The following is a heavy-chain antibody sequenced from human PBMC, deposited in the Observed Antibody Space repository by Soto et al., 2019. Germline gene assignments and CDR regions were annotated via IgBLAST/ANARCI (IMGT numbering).Heavy chain of an antibody. J-gene: IGHJ6*02. V-gene: IGHV3-74*01. CDR1: GFTFSPYW. Sequence: HPGGSLRLSCAASGFTFSPYWMHWVRQDPGEGLVWVSHINSDGSRTSYADSAKGRFTISRDNAKNTLYLQMNSLRAEDTAVYYCARERALTVNTVKGMDVWGQGTTVTVSS. CDR3: ARERALTVNTVKGMDV. D-gene: IGHD4-4*01. CDR2: INSDGSRT.